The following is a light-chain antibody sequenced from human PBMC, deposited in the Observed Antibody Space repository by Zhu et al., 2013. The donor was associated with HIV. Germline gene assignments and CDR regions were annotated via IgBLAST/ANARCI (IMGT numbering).Light chain of an antibody. CDR1: TSDVGAYDY. Sequence: QSALTQPASVSGSLGQSVTIPCTGSTSDVGAYDYVSWYQQNPGKVPKLIIYEVTNRPSGVSSRFSGSKSGDRASLTISSLQAEDEADYYCTSYTGRGEVVFGGGTRLTVL. CDR2: EVT. J-gene: IGLJ2*01. V-gene: IGLV2-14*03. CDR3: TSYTGRGEVV.